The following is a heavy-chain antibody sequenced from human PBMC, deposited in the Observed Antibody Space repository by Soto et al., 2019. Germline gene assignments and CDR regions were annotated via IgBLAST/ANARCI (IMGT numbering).Heavy chain of an antibody. Sequence: PSETLSLTCAVYGGSFSAYYWSWIRQSPGQGLEWIGEINHSGSTKYNPSLKSRVTISVDTSKNQFSLKLSSVTAADTAVYYCARDLIDILTGYSYGMDVWGQGTTVTVSS. CDR2: INHSGST. J-gene: IGHJ6*02. CDR3: ARDLIDILTGYSYGMDV. D-gene: IGHD3-9*01. CDR1: GGSFSAYY. V-gene: IGHV4-34*01.